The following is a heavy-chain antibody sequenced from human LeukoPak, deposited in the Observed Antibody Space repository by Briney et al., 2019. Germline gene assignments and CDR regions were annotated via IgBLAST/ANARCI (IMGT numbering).Heavy chain of an antibody. Sequence: SETLSLTCTVSGGSISSSSYYWGWIRQPPGKGLEWIGSIYYSGSTYYNPSLKSRVTISVDTSKNQFSLKLSSVTAADTAVYYWARHGRYDSSGYHHDYWGQGTLVTVSS. D-gene: IGHD3-22*01. CDR2: IYYSGST. J-gene: IGHJ4*02. V-gene: IGHV4-39*01. CDR3: ARHGRYDSSGYHHDY. CDR1: GGSISSSSYY.